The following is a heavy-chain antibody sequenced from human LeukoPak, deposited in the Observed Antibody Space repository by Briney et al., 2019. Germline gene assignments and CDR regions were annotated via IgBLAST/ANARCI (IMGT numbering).Heavy chain of an antibody. V-gene: IGHV3-9*01. J-gene: IGHJ3*02. CDR1: GFTFDDYA. CDR2: ISWNSGSI. CDR3: ARQSGSDAFDI. Sequence: PGGSLRLSCAASGFTFDDYAMHWVRQAPGKGLEWVSGISWNSGSIGYADSVKGRFTISRDNAKNSLYLQMNSLRAEDTALYYCARQSGSDAFDIWGQGTMVTVSS. D-gene: IGHD5-24*01.